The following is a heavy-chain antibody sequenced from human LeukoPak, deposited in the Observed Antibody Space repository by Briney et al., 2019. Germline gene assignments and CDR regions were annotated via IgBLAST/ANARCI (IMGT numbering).Heavy chain of an antibody. CDR1: GFTFSSYA. D-gene: IGHD2-2*01. Sequence: GGSLRLSCAASGFTFSSYAMSWVRQAPGKGLEWVSAISGSGGSTYYADSVKGRFTISRDNSKNTLYLQMNSLRAEDTAVYYCARASPYCSSTSCYHSPYYYYGMDVWGQGTTVTVSS. J-gene: IGHJ6*02. CDR3: ARASPYCSSTSCYHSPYYYYGMDV. CDR2: ISGSGGST. V-gene: IGHV3-23*01.